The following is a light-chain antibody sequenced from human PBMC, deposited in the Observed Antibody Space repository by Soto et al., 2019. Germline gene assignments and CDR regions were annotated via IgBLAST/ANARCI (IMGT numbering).Light chain of an antibody. Sequence: QSVLTQPASVSGSPGQSITISCTGSSSDVGGNKYVSWYQQYPGKAPKLMICDVSNRPSGVSNCFSGSKYGNTASLTISGLQAEDEADYYCSAFTGTTYVFGTGTKVTVL. CDR1: SSDVGGNKY. J-gene: IGLJ1*01. CDR2: DVS. CDR3: SAFTGTTYV. V-gene: IGLV2-14*01.